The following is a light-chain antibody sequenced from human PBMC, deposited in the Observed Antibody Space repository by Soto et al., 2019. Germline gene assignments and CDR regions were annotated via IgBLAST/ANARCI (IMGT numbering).Light chain of an antibody. CDR2: GNS. CDR1: RSNIGRNT. CDR3: QSYDSSLSVV. V-gene: IGLV1-40*01. Sequence: QSVVTQPPSASGTPGQRVAISCSGGRSNIGRNTVNWYQQLPGTAPKLLIYGNSNRPSGVPDRFSGSKSGTSASLAITGLQAEDEADYYCQSYDSSLSVVFGGGTKLTVL. J-gene: IGLJ2*01.